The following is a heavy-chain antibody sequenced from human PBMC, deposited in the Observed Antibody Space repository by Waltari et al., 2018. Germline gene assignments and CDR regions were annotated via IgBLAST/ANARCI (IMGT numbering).Heavy chain of an antibody. CDR2: ISYDGSNK. CDR3: AKSPDPLYRSGYYYYMDV. Sequence: QVQLVESGGGVVQPGRSLRLSCAASGFTFSSYGMHWVRQAPGKGLEWVAVISYDGSNKYYADSVKGRFTSSRDNSKNTLYLQMNSLRAENTAVYYCAKSPDPLYRSGYYYYMDVWGKGTTVTVSS. D-gene: IGHD2-8*01. V-gene: IGHV3-30*18. J-gene: IGHJ6*03. CDR1: GFTFSSYG.